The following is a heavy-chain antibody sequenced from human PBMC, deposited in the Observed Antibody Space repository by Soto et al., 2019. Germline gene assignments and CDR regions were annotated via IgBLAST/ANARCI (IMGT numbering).Heavy chain of an antibody. CDR1: GFTFSSSE. D-gene: IGHD1-26*01. V-gene: IGHV3-48*03. Sequence: LRLSCAASGFTFSSSEMYWVRQAPAKGLEWVSYIHPSGQPIFYADSVKGRFTISRDNAKNSLYLQMSSLRAEDSAVYYCARRASRWGQGTMVTVSS. CDR3: ARRASR. CDR2: IHPSGQPI. J-gene: IGHJ3*01.